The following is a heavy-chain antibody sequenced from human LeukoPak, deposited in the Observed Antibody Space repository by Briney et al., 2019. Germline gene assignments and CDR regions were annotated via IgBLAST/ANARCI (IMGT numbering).Heavy chain of an antibody. CDR3: ARGDQEAYYYYGMDV. CDR2: IYYSGST. V-gene: IGHV4-59*01. Sequence: SETLSLTCAVYGGSFSGYYWSWIRQPPGKGLEWIGYIYYSGSTNYNPSLKSRVTISVDTSKNQFSLKLSSVTAADTAVYYCARGDQEAYYYYGMDVWGQGTTVTVSS. CDR1: GGSFSGYY. D-gene: IGHD2-21*02. J-gene: IGHJ6*02.